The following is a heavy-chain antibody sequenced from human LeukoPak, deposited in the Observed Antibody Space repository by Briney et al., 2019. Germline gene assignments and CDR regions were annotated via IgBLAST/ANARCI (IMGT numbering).Heavy chain of an antibody. Sequence: ASVKVSCKASGYTFTGYYMHWVRQAPGQGLEWMGWINPNSGGTNYAQKFQGRVTMTRDTSITTAYMEPTRLRSDDTAVYYCARGVPGTYYYYYMDDWGKGTTVTVSS. V-gene: IGHV1-2*02. J-gene: IGHJ6*03. CDR3: ARGVPGTYYYYYMDD. CDR2: INPNSGGT. CDR1: GYTFTGYY. D-gene: IGHD2-2*01.